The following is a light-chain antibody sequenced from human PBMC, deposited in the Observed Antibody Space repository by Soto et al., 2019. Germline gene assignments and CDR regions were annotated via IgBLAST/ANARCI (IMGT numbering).Light chain of an antibody. CDR3: QKYNSAPPMIT. CDR2: AAS. J-gene: IGKJ3*01. V-gene: IGKV1-27*01. CDR1: LGISNY. Sequence: DIRMTQSPSSLSASVGDRVTITCRASLGISNYLAWYQQKPGKVPKLLIYAASTLQSGVPSRFSGSGSGTDFTLTISSLQPEDVATYYCQKYNSAPPMITFGPGTKVDIK.